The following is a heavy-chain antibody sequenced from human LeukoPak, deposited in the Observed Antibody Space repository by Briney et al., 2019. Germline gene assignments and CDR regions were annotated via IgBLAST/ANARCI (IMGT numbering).Heavy chain of an antibody. J-gene: IGHJ6*02. CDR3: AKGRMVGGVIITAHYYYYGMDV. Sequence: GGSLRLSCAASGFTFSSYAMSWVRQAPGKGLEWVSAISGSGGSTYYADSVKGRFTISRDNSENTLYLQMNSLRAEDTHVYYCAKGRMVGGVIITAHYYYYGMDVWGQGTTVTVSS. CDR1: GFTFSSYA. D-gene: IGHD3-10*01. CDR2: ISGSGGST. V-gene: IGHV3-23*01.